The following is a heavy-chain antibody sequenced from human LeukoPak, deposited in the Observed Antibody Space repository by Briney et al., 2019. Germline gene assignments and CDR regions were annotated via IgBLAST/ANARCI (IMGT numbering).Heavy chain of an antibody. V-gene: IGHV3-30*18. Sequence: GRSLRLSCAASGFTFSSYGMHWVRQAPGKGLDWVAVISYDGSNKYYADSVKGRFTISRDNSKNTLYLQMNSLRAEDTAVYYCAKDSKYYDILTGYSHFDYWGPGTLVTVSS. CDR2: ISYDGSNK. CDR3: AKDSKYYDILTGYSHFDY. J-gene: IGHJ4*02. CDR1: GFTFSSYG. D-gene: IGHD3-9*01.